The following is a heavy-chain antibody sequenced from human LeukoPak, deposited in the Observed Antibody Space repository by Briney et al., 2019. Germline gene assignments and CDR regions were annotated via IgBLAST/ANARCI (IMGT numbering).Heavy chain of an antibody. CDR3: AKDTYDFRHGSFYYFDY. D-gene: IGHD3-3*01. CDR1: GFGFRNYW. CDR2: ISGSGGST. Sequence: GGSLRLSCAVSGFGFRNYWMNWVRQAPGKGLEWVSAISGSGGSTYYADSVKGRFTISRDNSKNTLYLQMNSLRAEDTAVYYCAKDTYDFRHGSFYYFDYWGQGTLVTVSS. V-gene: IGHV3-23*01. J-gene: IGHJ4*02.